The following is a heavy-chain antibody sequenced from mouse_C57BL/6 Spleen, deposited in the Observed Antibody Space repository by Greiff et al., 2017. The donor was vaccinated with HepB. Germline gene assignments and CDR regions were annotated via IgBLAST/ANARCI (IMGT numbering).Heavy chain of an antibody. Sequence: VQLQQSGPELVKPGASVKLSCKASGYTFTSYDINWVKQRPGQGLEWIGWIYPRDGSTKYNEKFKGKATLTVDTSSSTAYMELHSLTSEDSAVYFCARDGNYPWFAYWGQGTLVTVSA. V-gene: IGHV1-85*01. CDR3: ARDGNYPWFAY. D-gene: IGHD2-1*01. CDR1: GYTFTSYD. CDR2: IYPRDGST. J-gene: IGHJ3*01.